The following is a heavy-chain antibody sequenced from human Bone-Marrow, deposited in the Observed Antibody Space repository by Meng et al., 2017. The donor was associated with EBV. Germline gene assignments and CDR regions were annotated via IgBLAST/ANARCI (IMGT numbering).Heavy chain of an antibody. V-gene: IGHV4-61*01. CDR2: IYYSWST. Sequence: QAQVQESGPGLVKPLENPSPTCTVSGGSVSSGSYYWSWIRQPPWKGLEWIGYIYYSWSTNHNPSLKRRVTISVDTSKNQFSLKLSSVTAADTAVYYCATDRDSSGYYRGFDYWGQGTLVTVSS. CDR1: GGSVSSGSYY. D-gene: IGHD3-22*01. CDR3: ATDRDSSGYYRGFDY. J-gene: IGHJ4*02.